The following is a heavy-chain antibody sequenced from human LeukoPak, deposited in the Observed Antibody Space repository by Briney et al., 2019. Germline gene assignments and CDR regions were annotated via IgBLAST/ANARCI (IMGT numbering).Heavy chain of an antibody. CDR2: IIPIFGTA. CDR1: GGTFSSYA. J-gene: IGHJ6*02. Sequence: SVKVSCRASGGTFSSYAISWVRQAPGQGLEWMGGIIPIFGTANYAQKFQGRVTITADESTSTAYMELSSLRSEDTAVYYCARDGPRDSSGYTYYGMDVWGQGTTVTVSS. D-gene: IGHD3-22*01. V-gene: IGHV1-69*13. CDR3: ARDGPRDSSGYTYYGMDV.